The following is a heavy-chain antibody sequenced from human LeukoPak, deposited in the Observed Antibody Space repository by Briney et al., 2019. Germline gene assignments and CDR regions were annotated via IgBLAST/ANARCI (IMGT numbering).Heavy chain of an antibody. Sequence: PGGSLRLSCAASGFTFSSYGMHWVRQAPGKGLEWVAVISYDGSNKYYADPVKGRFTISRDNAKNTLNLQMNSLRAEDTALYYCARSGAPTPDYWGQGTLVIVSS. CDR1: GFTFSSYG. J-gene: IGHJ4*02. V-gene: IGHV3-33*01. CDR2: ISYDGSNK. CDR3: ARSGAPTPDY. D-gene: IGHD2-15*01.